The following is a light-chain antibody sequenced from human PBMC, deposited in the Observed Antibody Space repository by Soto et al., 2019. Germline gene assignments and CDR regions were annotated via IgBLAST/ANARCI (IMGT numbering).Light chain of an antibody. CDR2: DVT. CDR1: SSDVGGYNY. V-gene: IGLV2-14*01. J-gene: IGLJ1*01. CDR3: TSYTTSSTYV. Sequence: QSVLTQPASGSGSPGQSIAISCTGTSSDVGGYNYVSWYQQHPGKAPKLMLYDVTNRPSGVSDRFSGSKSGNTASLTISGLQAEDEADYYCTSYTTSSTYVFGTGTKATVL.